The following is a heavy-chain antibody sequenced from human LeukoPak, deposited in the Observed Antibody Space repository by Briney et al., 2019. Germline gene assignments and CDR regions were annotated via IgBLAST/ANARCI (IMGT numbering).Heavy chain of an antibody. CDR1: GGSISSGGYY. J-gene: IGHJ6*04. V-gene: IGHV4-31*03. Sequence: SGTLSLTCTVSGGSISSGGYYWSWIRQHPGKGLEWIGYICYSGSTYYNPSLKSRVTISVDTSKNQFSLKLSSVTAADTAVYYCARAMVRGVIGHYYGMDVWGKGTTVTVSS. CDR2: ICYSGST. CDR3: ARAMVRGVIGHYYGMDV. D-gene: IGHD3-10*01.